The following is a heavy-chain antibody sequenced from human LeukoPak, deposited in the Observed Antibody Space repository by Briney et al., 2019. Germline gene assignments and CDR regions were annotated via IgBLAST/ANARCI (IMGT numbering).Heavy chain of an antibody. CDR1: GLTFSSYG. CDR3: TKNAGRREGWFDP. CDR2: IRYDGSTQ. J-gene: IGHJ5*02. Sequence: PGGSLRLSCAASGLTFSSYGMHWVRQAPGKGLEWVAYIRYDGSTQYYADSVKGRFTISRDNSKNTLYLQMKSLRGEDTAVYYCTKNAGRREGWFDPWGQGTLVTVSS. V-gene: IGHV3-30*02. D-gene: IGHD1-26*01.